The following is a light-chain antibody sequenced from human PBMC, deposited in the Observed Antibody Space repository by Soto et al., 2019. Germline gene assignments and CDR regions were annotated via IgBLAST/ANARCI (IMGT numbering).Light chain of an antibody. CDR3: QQYNSSWT. J-gene: IGKJ1*01. V-gene: IGKV1-5*01. CDR2: DAS. CDR1: QSISSW. Sequence: DIQMTQSPSTLSASVGDRVTITCRASQSISSWLAWYQQKPGKAPKLLIYDASSLESGVPSRFSGSGSGTEFTLTISSLQPVDFATYYCQQYNSSWTFGQGTKVDIK.